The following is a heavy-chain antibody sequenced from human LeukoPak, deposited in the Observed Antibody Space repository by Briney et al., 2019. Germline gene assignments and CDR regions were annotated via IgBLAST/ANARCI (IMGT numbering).Heavy chain of an antibody. Sequence: PGGSLRLSCAASGFTFSSYWMHWVRQAPGKGLVWVSRINSDGSSTSYADSVKGRFTISRDNAKNTLYLQMNSLRAEDTALYYCARVGGGHYYYYMDVWGKGTTVTVSS. D-gene: IGHD4-23*01. V-gene: IGHV3-74*01. CDR3: ARVGGGHYYYYMDV. CDR2: INSDGSST. CDR1: GFTFSSYW. J-gene: IGHJ6*03.